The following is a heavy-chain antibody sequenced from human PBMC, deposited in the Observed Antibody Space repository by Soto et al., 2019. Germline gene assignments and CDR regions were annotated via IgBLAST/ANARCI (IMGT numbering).Heavy chain of an antibody. D-gene: IGHD1-26*01. Sequence: GESLKISCAASGFTFSSYAMSWVRQAPGKGLEWVSAISGSGGSTYYADSVKGRFTISRDNSKNTLYLQMNSLRAEDTAVYYCAKKMRSWELRFGMDVWGQGTTVTVSS. CDR3: AKKMRSWELRFGMDV. V-gene: IGHV3-23*01. CDR1: GFTFSSYA. J-gene: IGHJ6*02. CDR2: ISGSGGST.